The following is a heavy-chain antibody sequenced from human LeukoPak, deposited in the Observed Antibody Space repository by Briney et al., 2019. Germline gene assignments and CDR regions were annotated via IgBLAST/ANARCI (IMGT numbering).Heavy chain of an antibody. CDR2: IYYTGTT. Sequence: SETLSLTCTVSGGSISAYYWSWIRQLPGKGLEWIGYIYYTGTTNYNPSLRSRVTISVDTSRNQFSLRLSSVTAADTAVYYCAREDPQTTVPEGMDVWGHGTTVIVSS. CDR3: AREDPQTTVPEGMDV. J-gene: IGHJ6*02. V-gene: IGHV4-59*01. D-gene: IGHD4-17*01. CDR1: GGSISAYY.